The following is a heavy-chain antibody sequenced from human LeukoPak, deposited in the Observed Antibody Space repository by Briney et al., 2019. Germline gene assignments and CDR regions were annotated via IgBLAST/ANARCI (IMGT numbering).Heavy chain of an antibody. Sequence: ASVKVSCKASGYTFTDCYIHWVRQAPGQAPGQGLEWMGWLSPNSGGTRYAQKFQGRVAMTRDTSISTAYMELTRLTSDDTAVYYCARAPGTGDHFDYWGQGTLVIVSS. J-gene: IGHJ4*02. CDR3: ARAPGTGDHFDY. D-gene: IGHD3-10*01. V-gene: IGHV1-2*02. CDR2: LSPNSGGT. CDR1: GYTFTDCY.